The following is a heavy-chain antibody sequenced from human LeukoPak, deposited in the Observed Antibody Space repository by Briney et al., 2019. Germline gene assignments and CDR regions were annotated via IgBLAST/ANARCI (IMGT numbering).Heavy chain of an antibody. CDR2: IIPILGIA. V-gene: IGHV1-69*02. CDR1: GGTFSSYT. J-gene: IGHJ3*02. CDR3: AMVVAAQDAFDI. Sequence: GASVKVSCKASGGTFSSYTISWVRQAPGQGLEWMGRIIPILGIANYAQKFQGRVTITADKSTSTAYMELSSLRYDDTAVYYCAMVVAAQDAFDIWGQGTMVTVSS. D-gene: IGHD2-15*01.